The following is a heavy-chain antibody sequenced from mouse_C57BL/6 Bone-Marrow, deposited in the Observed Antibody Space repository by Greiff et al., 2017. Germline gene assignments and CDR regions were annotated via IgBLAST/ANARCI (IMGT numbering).Heavy chain of an antibody. CDR2: IYPRSGNT. CDR1: GYTFTSYG. CDR3: ARSDGYRFAY. D-gene: IGHD2-3*01. Sequence: QVQLQQSGAELARPGASVKLSCKASGYTFTSYGISWVKQRTGQGLEWIGEIYPRSGNTYYNEKFKGKATLTADKSSSPAYMELRSLTSEDSAVYFCARSDGYRFAYWGQGTLVTVSA. V-gene: IGHV1-81*01. J-gene: IGHJ3*01.